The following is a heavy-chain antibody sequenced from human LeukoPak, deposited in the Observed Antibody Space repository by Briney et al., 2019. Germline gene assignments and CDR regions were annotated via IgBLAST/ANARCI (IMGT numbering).Heavy chain of an antibody. D-gene: IGHD2-15*01. J-gene: IGHJ3*02. Sequence: GGSLRLSCAASGFTFSNYNINWVRQAPGKGLEWLSYISSSSSTIYYAHSVKGRFTISRDNAKNSLNLQMNSLRDEDTAVYYCARVVVAANPDAFDIWGQGTMVTVSS. CDR1: GFTFSNYN. CDR2: ISSSSSTI. V-gene: IGHV3-48*02. CDR3: ARVVVAANPDAFDI.